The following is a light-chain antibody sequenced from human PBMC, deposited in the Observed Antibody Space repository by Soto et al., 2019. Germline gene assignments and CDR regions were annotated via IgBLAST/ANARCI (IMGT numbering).Light chain of an antibody. CDR3: QQYTDWPIT. Sequence: IVLTQSPGTLSLSPGERATLSCRASQSVASRNLAWYQQKSGQAPRLLIYRASTRATGVPARFSGSGSGTDFTLTITSLQSDDFAVYFCQQYTDWPITFGQGTRLEIK. CDR2: RAS. J-gene: IGKJ5*01. CDR1: QSVASRN. V-gene: IGKV3-15*01.